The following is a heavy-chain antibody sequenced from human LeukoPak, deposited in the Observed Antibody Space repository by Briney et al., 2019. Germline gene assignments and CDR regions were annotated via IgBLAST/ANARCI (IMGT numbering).Heavy chain of an antibody. CDR2: IYYTGST. CDR3: ARGRTPFDY. J-gene: IGHJ4*02. V-gene: IGHV4-59*01. CDR1: GGSISSSY. Sequence: ETPCLTCTVSGGSISSSYWSWIRQPPGKGLEWIAYIYYTGSTNYNPSLKSRVTISVDTSKNQFSLKLSSVTAADTAVYYCARGRTPFDYWGQGTLVTVSS.